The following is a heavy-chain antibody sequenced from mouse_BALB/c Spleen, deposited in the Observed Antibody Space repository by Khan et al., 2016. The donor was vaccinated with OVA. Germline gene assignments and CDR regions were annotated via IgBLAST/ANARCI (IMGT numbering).Heavy chain of an antibody. CDR3: ARVYGGDFDY. CDR1: GYSITTDYA. Sequence: EVQLQESGPGLVKPSQSLSLTCTVTGYSITTDYAWNWLRQFPGNKLEWMGFISYSGNTKYNPSLKSRISITRDTSKTQFFLQLKSVTTEDTARYYCARVYGGDFDYWGQGTTLTVSS. CDR2: ISYSGNT. J-gene: IGHJ2*01. V-gene: IGHV3-2*02. D-gene: IGHD1-1*01.